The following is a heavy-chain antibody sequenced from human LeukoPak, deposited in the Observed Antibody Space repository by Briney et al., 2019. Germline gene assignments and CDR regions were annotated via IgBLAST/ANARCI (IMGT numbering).Heavy chain of an antibody. CDR1: GFTFSSYA. D-gene: IGHD1-1*01. Sequence: GGSLRLSCVASGFTFSSYAMSWVRQAPGKGLEWVSALSGSGGSTYYADSVKGRFTISRDNSKNTLYLQMNSLRAEDTAVYYCAKQSPFSPIYNMDVWGQGTTVTVSS. CDR3: AKQSPFSPIYNMDV. CDR2: LSGSGGST. J-gene: IGHJ6*02. V-gene: IGHV3-23*01.